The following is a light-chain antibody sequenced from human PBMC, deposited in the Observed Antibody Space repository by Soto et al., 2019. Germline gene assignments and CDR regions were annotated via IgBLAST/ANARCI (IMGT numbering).Light chain of an antibody. CDR2: GAS. CDR3: QQYNNWPRWT. Sequence: IVLTQSPGPLSLSPGERAALSCRSSQSVSSNSLAWYQQKPGQAPRLLIYGASTRATGIPARFSGSGSGTEFTLTISSLQSEDFAVYYCQQYNNWPRWTFGQGTKVDIK. V-gene: IGKV3-15*01. J-gene: IGKJ1*01. CDR1: QSVSSNS.